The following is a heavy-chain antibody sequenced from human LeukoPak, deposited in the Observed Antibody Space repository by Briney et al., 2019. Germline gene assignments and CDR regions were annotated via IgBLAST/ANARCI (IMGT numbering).Heavy chain of an antibody. CDR2: ISYDGSNK. CDR1: GGTFSSYG. Sequence: QSGGSLRLSCAASGGTFSSYGMHWVRQAPGKGLEWVAVISYDGSNKYYADSVKGRFTISRDNSKNTLYLQMNSLRAEDTAVYYCAKTAYGDYEYYFDYWGQGALVTVSS. D-gene: IGHD4-17*01. V-gene: IGHV3-30*18. J-gene: IGHJ4*02. CDR3: AKTAYGDYEYYFDY.